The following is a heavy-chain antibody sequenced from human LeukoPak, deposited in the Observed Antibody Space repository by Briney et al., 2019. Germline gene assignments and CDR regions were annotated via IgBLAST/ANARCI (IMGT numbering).Heavy chain of an antibody. D-gene: IGHD6-19*01. CDR1: GFTLSSSA. Sequence: GGSLRLSCAASGFTLSSSAMSWVRQAPGKGLEWVSVIYSGGSTYYADSVKGRFTISRDNSKNTLYLQMNSLRAEDTAVYYCARGSRSSGWFDYWGQGTLVTVSS. J-gene: IGHJ4*02. CDR2: IYSGGST. V-gene: IGHV3-53*01. CDR3: ARGSRSSGWFDY.